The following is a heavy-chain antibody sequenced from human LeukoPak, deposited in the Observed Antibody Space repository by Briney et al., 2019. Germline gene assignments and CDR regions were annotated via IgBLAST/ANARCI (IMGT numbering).Heavy chain of an antibody. CDR3: AREISGGGSYYHDY. D-gene: IGHD1-26*01. V-gene: IGHV4-30-4*01. CDR2: IYYSGST. J-gene: IGHJ4*02. Sequence: PSETLSLTCTVSGGSISSGDYYWSWIRQPPGKGLEWIGYIYYSGSTYYNPSLKSRVTISVDTSKNQFSLKLSSVTAADTAVYYCAREISGGGSYYHDYWGQGTLVTVSS. CDR1: GGSISSGDYY.